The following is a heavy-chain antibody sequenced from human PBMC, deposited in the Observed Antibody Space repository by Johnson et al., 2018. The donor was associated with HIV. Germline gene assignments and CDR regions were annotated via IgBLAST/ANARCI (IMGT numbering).Heavy chain of an antibody. Sequence: QVQLVESGGGVVQPGRSVRLSCAASGFIFSSYGMHWVRQAPGKGLEWVAVIWSDGSNKYYADSVKGRFTISIDSSKNTLYLQMNSLRAEDTAVYYCARGSRYTYDNDDVYLLQAFDIWGQGTMVTVSS. CDR2: IWSDGSNK. CDR3: ARGSRYTYDNDDVYLLQAFDI. D-gene: IGHD3-16*01. V-gene: IGHV3-33*01. J-gene: IGHJ3*02. CDR1: GFIFSSYG.